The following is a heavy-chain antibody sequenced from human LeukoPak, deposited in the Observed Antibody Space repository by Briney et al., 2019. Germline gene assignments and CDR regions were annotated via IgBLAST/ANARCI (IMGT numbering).Heavy chain of an antibody. D-gene: IGHD2-2*01. J-gene: IGHJ6*02. CDR2: INPSGGST. V-gene: IGHV1-46*01. Sequence: GASVKVSCKASGYTFTSYYMHWVRQAPGQGLEWMGMINPSGGSTSYAQKFQGRVTMTRDASTSTVYMELSSLRSEDTAVYYCARTPPPQYQMWGMDVWGQGTTVTVSS. CDR3: ARTPPPQYQMWGMDV. CDR1: GYTFTSYY.